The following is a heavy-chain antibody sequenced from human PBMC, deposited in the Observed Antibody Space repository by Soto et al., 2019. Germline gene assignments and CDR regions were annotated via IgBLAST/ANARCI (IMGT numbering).Heavy chain of an antibody. D-gene: IGHD2-15*01. V-gene: IGHV4-34*01. CDR3: ARGRKVPRYCSGGSCYSGWFDP. CDR2: XXXSGRT. J-gene: IGHJ5*02. CDR1: GGSXXXXX. Sequence: QVQLQQWGAGLLKPSETLSLTCAVYGGSXXXXXXXXXXXXXXXXXXXXXXXXXSGRTNYNPSLKSRVTISVDTSKNQFSLKLSSVTAADTAVYYCARGRKVPRYCSGGSCYSGWFDPWGQGTLVTVSS.